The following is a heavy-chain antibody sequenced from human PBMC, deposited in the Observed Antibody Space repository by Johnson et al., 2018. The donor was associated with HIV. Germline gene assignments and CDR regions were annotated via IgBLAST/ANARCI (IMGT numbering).Heavy chain of an antibody. J-gene: IGHJ3*02. CDR2: IRYDGSSN. CDR1: GFTFDDYG. V-gene: IGHV3-30*02. Sequence: QVQLVESGGGVVRPGGSLILSCAASGFTFDDYGMSWVRQAPGKGLEWVAFIRYDGSSNFYPDSVKGRFTISRDNSKNTLYLQMNMLRSEDTVVYYCARAADAFVIWGQGAMVTVSS. CDR3: ARAADAFVI.